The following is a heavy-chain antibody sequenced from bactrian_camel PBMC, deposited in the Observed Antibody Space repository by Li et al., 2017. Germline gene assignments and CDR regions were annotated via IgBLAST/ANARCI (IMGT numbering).Heavy chain of an antibody. CDR2: VNSRSIT. V-gene: IGHV3S40*01. Sequence: DVQLVESGGGLVQPGGSLRLSCAASGFVFSDYPFTWVRHRPGKGLEWVASVNSRSITDYPKSVKGRFTISRDNARNTVDLQMNNLIIEDTAMYYCLVGFDYWGQGTQVTVS. CDR1: GFVFSDYP. D-gene: IGHD6*01. J-gene: IGHJ4*01. CDR3: LVGFDY.